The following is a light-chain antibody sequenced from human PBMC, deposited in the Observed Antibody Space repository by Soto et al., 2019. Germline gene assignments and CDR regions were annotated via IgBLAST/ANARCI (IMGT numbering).Light chain of an antibody. CDR3: MKALQKTLT. Sequence: DIVMTQSPLSLPVTPGDPASISFRSSQILLHSNGYNYLDWYLQKPGQSPQLLIYLGSNRSSRVPDRFSGSGSGTDFTLKISRVEAEDVGVYYCMKALQKTLTCGQGTRLEIK. CDR1: QILLHSNGYNY. CDR2: LGS. V-gene: IGKV2-28*01. J-gene: IGKJ5*01.